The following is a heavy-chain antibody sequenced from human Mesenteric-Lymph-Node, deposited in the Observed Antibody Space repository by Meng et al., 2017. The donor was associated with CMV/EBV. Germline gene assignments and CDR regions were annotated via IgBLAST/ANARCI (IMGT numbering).Heavy chain of an antibody. Sequence: SVKVSCKTSGGTFRKYTISWVRQAPGQGLEWVGGIIPVAGTSHYAQKFQGRVTMTEDTSRDTAYMELSSLRSEDSAVYYCATAPVMGAYPTQYFDYWGQGTLVTVSS. CDR3: ATAPVMGAYPTQYFDY. V-gene: IGHV1-69*06. CDR1: GGTFRKYT. D-gene: IGHD2-8*01. J-gene: IGHJ4*02. CDR2: IIPVAGTS.